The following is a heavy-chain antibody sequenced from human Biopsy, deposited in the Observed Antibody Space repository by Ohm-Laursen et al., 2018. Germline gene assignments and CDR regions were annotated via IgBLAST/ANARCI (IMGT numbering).Heavy chain of an antibody. Sequence: SVKVSCKASGVTFATYAFGWVRQAPGQGLEWLGGDIPILGTGNYAQKFQDRVTVAADTSTSTATMELRSLRSDDTAVYYCATKLTGYFHHWGRGTLVIVSS. CDR1: GVTFATYA. V-gene: IGHV1-69*06. D-gene: IGHD3-9*01. J-gene: IGHJ1*01. CDR3: ATKLTGYFHH. CDR2: DIPILGTG.